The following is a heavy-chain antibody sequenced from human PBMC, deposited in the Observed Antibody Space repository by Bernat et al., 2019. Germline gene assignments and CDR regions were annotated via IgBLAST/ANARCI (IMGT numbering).Heavy chain of an antibody. V-gene: IGHV3-74*01. CDR2: INSDGSTT. D-gene: IGHD6-19*01. CDR3: ARGNGWAFDY. CDR1: GFTLSSYW. J-gene: IGHJ4*02. Sequence: EVQLEESGGGLVQPGGSLRLSCAASGFTLSSYWMHWVRQAPGKGLVWVSRINSDGSTTSYADAVKGRLTISRDNAKNTLYLQMNSLRAEDTAVYYCARGNGWAFDYWGQGTLVTVSS.